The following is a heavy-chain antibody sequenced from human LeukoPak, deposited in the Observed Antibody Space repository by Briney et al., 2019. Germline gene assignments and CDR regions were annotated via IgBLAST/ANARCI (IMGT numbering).Heavy chain of an antibody. CDR1: GFTFSSYG. CDR3: AKDMSRDSSGYPDY. CDR2: LSTSSIYI. J-gene: IGHJ4*02. V-gene: IGHV3-21*04. Sequence: PGGSLRLSCAASGFTFSSYGMHWVRQAPGKGLEWVSSLSTSSIYIYYADSVKGRFTISRDNAKNSLYLQMNSLRAEDMALYYCAKDMSRDSSGYPDYWGQGTLVTVSS. D-gene: IGHD3-22*01.